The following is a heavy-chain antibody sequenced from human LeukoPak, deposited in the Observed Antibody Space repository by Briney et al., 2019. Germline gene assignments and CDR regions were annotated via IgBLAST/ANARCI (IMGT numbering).Heavy chain of an antibody. D-gene: IGHD1-26*01. V-gene: IGHV4-39*01. CDR2: IYYSGST. CDR1: GGSISRSSYY. CDR3: ARAIVGATRGFDP. Sequence: PSETLSLTCTVSGGSISRSSYYWGRIRQPPGKGLEWIGSIYYSGSTYYNPSLKSRVTISLDTSKNQFSLKLSSVTAADTAVYHCARAIVGATRGFDPWGQGALVTVSS. J-gene: IGHJ5*02.